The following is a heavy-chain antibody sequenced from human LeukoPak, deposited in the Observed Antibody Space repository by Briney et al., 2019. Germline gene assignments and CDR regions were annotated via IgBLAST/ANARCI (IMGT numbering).Heavy chain of an antibody. J-gene: IGHJ4*02. V-gene: IGHV1-18*01. CDR2: ISAFDGNT. CDR1: GYTFTNYG. Sequence: ASVKVSCKASGYTFTNYGTTWVRQAPGQGLEWMGWISAFDGNTNYAQRLQGRVTMTTDTSSSTAYMELRSLRSDDTAVYYCARVDCSGGSCYGGLDYWGQGTLVTVSS. D-gene: IGHD2-15*01. CDR3: ARVDCSGGSCYGGLDY.